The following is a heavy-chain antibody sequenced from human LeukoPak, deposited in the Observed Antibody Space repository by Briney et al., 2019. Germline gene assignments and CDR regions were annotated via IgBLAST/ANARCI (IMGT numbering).Heavy chain of an antibody. CDR3: AREVVAGTTYYYYYMDV. CDR2: INPNSGGT. CDR1: GYTFTGYY. D-gene: IGHD6-19*01. Sequence: GASVKVSCKASGYTFTGYYMHWVRQAPGQGLEWMGWINPNSGGTNYAQKFQGRVTMTRDTSISTAYMELSRLRSDDTAVYYCAREVVAGTTYYYYYMDVWGKGTTVTVSS. V-gene: IGHV1-2*02. J-gene: IGHJ6*03.